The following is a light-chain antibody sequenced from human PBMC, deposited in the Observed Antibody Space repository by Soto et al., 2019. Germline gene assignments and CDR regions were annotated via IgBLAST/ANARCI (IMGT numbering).Light chain of an antibody. V-gene: IGKV3-20*01. Sequence: EAVLTQSPDTLSLPPGERATLSCRASQSISSYLAWYQQKPGQAPRLLIYGGSSRATGIPVRFSGSGSETDFTLTITRLEPEDFAMYYCQQYSSSRTFGQGTRWIS. J-gene: IGKJ1*01. CDR3: QQYSSSRT. CDR2: GGS. CDR1: QSISSY.